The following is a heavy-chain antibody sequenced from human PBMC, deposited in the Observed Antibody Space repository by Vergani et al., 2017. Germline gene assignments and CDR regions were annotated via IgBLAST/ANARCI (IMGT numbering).Heavy chain of an antibody. V-gene: IGHV1-69*01. D-gene: IGHD2-2*01. CDR3: AGARYCSSTSCKQSGEPDWYFDL. CDR1: EGTFSSYA. J-gene: IGHJ2*01. CDR2: IIPIFGTA. Sequence: QVQLVQSGAEVKKPGSSVKVSCKASEGTFSSYAISWVRQAPGQGLEWMGGIIPIFGTANYAQKFQGRVTITADESTSTAYMELSSLRSEDTAVYYCAGARYCSSTSCKQSGEPDWYFDLWGRGTLVTVSS.